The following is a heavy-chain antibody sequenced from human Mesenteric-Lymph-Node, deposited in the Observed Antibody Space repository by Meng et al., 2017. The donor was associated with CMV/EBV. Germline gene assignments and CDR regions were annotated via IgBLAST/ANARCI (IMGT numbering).Heavy chain of an antibody. J-gene: IGHJ4*02. CDR3: ARLSAAGTFPNYDS. V-gene: IGHV4-39*02. Sequence: GDSISNILYYWGWIRQPPGKTLEWIGTIYYVGNTFYNPSLESRVTISVDTSRNRLSLRLTSVTAADTAVYYCARLSAAGTFPNYDSWGQGTLVTVSS. CDR1: GDSISNILYY. D-gene: IGHD6-13*01. CDR2: IYYVGNT.